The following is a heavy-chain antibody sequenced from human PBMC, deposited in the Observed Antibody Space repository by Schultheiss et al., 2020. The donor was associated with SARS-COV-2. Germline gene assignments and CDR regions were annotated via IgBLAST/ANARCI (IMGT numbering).Heavy chain of an antibody. V-gene: IGHV1-2*02. Sequence: ASVKVSCKASGYTFTGYYMHWVRQAPGQGLEWMGWISPNSGGTHYAQRFQGRVTMTRDTSISTAYMELRSLRSDDTAVYYCARDQDITIFGVVDGMDVWGQGTTVTVSS. CDR3: ARDQDITIFGVVDGMDV. D-gene: IGHD3-3*01. J-gene: IGHJ6*02. CDR2: ISPNSGGT. CDR1: GYTFTGYY.